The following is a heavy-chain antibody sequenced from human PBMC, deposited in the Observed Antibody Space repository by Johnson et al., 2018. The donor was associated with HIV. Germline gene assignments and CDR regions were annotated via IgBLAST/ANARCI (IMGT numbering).Heavy chain of an antibody. CDR1: GFTFSNAW. CDR3: TTDWYSSSWYGALDAFDI. CDR2: IKSKTDGGTT. Sequence: VQLVESGGGLVQPGGSLRLSCAASGFTFSNAWMSWVRQAPGKGLEWVGRIKSKTDGGTTDYAAPVKGRFTISRDDSKNTLYLQMNSLKTEDTAVYYCTTDWYSSSWYGALDAFDIWGQGTMVTVSS. J-gene: IGHJ3*02. V-gene: IGHV3-15*01. D-gene: IGHD6-13*01.